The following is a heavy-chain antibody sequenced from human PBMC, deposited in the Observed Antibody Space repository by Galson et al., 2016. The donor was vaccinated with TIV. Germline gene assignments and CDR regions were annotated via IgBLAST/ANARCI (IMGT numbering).Heavy chain of an antibody. CDR3: ARAYDSSGYYRVGGALDI. V-gene: IGHV3-7*04. J-gene: IGHJ3*02. CDR2: INLDGDKQ. D-gene: IGHD3-22*01. Sequence: SLRLSCAASVFTFDAYWMNWVRQAPGKGLEWVANINLDGDKQYYLDSVKGRFSISRDNGRNLLYLHMSSLRAEDSAVYYCARAYDSSGYYRVGGALDIWGRGTMVTVSS. CDR1: VFTFDAYW.